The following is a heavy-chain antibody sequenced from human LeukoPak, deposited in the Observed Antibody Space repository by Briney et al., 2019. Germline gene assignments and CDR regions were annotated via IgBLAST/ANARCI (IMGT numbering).Heavy chain of an antibody. J-gene: IGHJ4*02. D-gene: IGHD6-13*01. CDR3: ARGSSREQQLVDY. V-gene: IGHV1-69*05. Sequence: SVKVSCKASGGTLSNHAVSWVRQAPGQGLEWMGRIIPVSGTTNYAQKFQGRVTITTDESTSTVYMDLRSLRSDDTAVYYCARGSSREQQLVDYWGQGTLVTVSS. CDR1: GGTLSNHA. CDR2: IIPVSGTT.